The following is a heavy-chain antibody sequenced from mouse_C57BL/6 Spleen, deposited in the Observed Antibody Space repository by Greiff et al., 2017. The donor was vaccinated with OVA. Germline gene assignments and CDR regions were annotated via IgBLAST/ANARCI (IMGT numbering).Heavy chain of an antibody. CDR3: ARGFGTTVVATADY. CDR2: IDPSDSYT. CDR1: GYTFTSYW. V-gene: IGHV1-50*01. Sequence: QVQLQQPGAELVKPGASVKPSCKASGYTFTSYWMQWVKQRPGQGLEWIGEIDPSDSYTNYNQKFKGKATLTVDTSSSTAYMQLSSLTSEDSAVYYCARGFGTTVVATADYWGQGTTLTVSS. J-gene: IGHJ2*01. D-gene: IGHD1-1*01.